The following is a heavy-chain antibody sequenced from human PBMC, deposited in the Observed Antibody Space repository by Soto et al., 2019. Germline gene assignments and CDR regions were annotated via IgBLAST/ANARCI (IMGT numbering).Heavy chain of an antibody. CDR2: VDGSGGYT. CDR1: GFTFSTYA. J-gene: IGHJ2*01. Sequence: EVQMLESGGGLVQPGGSLRLSCAASGFTFSTYAMSWVRQAPGKGLEWVSSVDGSGGYTKYADSVKGRFTISRDNSKDTLYLQINGLRAEDTAADYCAKGRTGDTGFDDWYFDLWGRGTLVTVYS. D-gene: IGHD5-12*01. V-gene: IGHV3-23*01. CDR3: AKGRTGDTGFDDWYFDL.